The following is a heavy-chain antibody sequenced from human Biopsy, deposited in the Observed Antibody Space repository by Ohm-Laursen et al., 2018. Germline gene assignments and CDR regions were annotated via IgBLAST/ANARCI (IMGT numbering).Heavy chain of an antibody. V-gene: IGHV4-4*09. J-gene: IGHJ6*02. CDR2: IHHSGST. Sequence: GTLSLTCTVSGVSITAYYWSWIRQPPGKGLECIGNIHHSGSTNYNPSLKSRLTISVDTSKNQFSLKLSSVTAADTAVYYCARMDCSGGSRHYYSYGMDVWGQGTTVTVSS. D-gene: IGHD2-15*01. CDR3: ARMDCSGGSRHYYSYGMDV. CDR1: GVSITAYY.